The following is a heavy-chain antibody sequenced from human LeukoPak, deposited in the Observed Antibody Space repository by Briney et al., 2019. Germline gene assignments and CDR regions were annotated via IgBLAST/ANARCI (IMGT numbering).Heavy chain of an antibody. Sequence: SETLSLTCSVYGGSFRGYYWSCIRQPPGMGLEWIGSTFSGGNAYHNPSLKSRVTISVDTSKNQFSLKLISVTASDTAVYYCGRVLPSCGYVLGDWFDPWGQGTLVTVSS. J-gene: IGHJ5*02. V-gene: IGHV4-34*12. D-gene: IGHD3-16*01. CDR3: GRVLPSCGYVLGDWFDP. CDR1: GGSFRGYY. CDR2: TFSGGNA.